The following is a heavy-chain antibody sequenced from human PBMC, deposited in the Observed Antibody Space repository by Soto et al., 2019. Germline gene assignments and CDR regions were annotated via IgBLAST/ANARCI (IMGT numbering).Heavy chain of an antibody. V-gene: IGHV3-9*01. D-gene: IGHD5-18*01. Sequence: PGGSLRLSCAASGFTFDDYATHWVRQAPGKGLEWVSGISWNSGIIDYADSVKGRFTISRDNAKNSLYLQTNSLRAEDTALYYCAKGYSYGVLEPLGYWGQGTLVTVSS. CDR1: GFTFDDYA. J-gene: IGHJ4*02. CDR3: AKGYSYGVLEPLGY. CDR2: ISWNSGII.